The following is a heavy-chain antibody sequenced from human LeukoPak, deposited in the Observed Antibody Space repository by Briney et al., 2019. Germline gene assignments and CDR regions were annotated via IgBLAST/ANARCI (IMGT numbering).Heavy chain of an antibody. CDR1: GGSFSGYY. Sequence: PSETLSLTCAVYGGSFSGYYWSWIRQPPGKGLEWIGEINHSGSTNYNPSLKSRVTISVDTSKNQFSLKLSSVTAADTAVYYCARKQRAYSSSSVYTLFDYWGQGTLVTVSS. J-gene: IGHJ4*02. D-gene: IGHD6-6*01. CDR3: ARKQRAYSSSSVYTLFDY. CDR2: INHSGST. V-gene: IGHV4-34*01.